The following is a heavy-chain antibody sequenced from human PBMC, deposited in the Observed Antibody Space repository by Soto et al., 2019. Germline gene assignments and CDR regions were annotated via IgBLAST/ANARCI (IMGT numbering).Heavy chain of an antibody. Sequence: SVKVSCKASGGTFSGYAISWVRQAPGQGLEWMGGIIPNFGAANYAQKFQGRVTITADESTSTAYMELSSLRSEDTAVYYCARTGDNGYARDRYYYADDGIAVWVQGTTVTVSS. CDR2: IIPNFGAA. V-gene: IGHV1-69*13. D-gene: IGHD5-12*01. J-gene: IGHJ6*02. CDR1: GGTFSGYA. CDR3: ARTGDNGYARDRYYYADDGIAV.